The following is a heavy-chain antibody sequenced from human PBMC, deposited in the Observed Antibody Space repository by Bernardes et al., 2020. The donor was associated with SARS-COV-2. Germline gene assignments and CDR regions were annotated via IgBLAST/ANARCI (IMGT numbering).Heavy chain of an antibody. CDR2: ISLGGGHT. D-gene: IGHD1-26*01. V-gene: IGHV3-23*01. J-gene: IGHJ4*02. CDR3: ARGALSGTYGVGDY. Sequence: GGSLRLSCAASGFTFSNFALSWVRQAPGKGLEWVSTISLGGGHTYFADSVKGRFTISRDNAKNTLYLQMNSLRVEDTAVYYCARGALSGTYGVGDYWGQGTLVTVSS. CDR1: GFTFSNFA.